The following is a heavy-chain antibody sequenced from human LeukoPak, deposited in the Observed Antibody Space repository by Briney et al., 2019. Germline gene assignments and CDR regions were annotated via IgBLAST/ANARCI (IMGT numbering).Heavy chain of an antibody. V-gene: IGHV1-69*04. J-gene: IGHJ4*02. CDR1: GGTFSSYA. CDR2: IIPILGIA. Sequence: SVKVSCKASGGTFSSYAISWVRQAPRQGLEWMGRIIPILGIANYAQKFQGRVTITADKSTSTAYMELSSLRSEDTAVYYCASNLGGFLTGPRLGYWDQGTLVTVSS. D-gene: IGHD3-9*01. CDR3: ASNLGGFLTGPRLGY.